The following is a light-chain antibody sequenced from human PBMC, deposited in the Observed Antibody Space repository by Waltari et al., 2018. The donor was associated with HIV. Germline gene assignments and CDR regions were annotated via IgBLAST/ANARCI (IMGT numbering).Light chain of an antibody. CDR2: GAS. V-gene: IGKV3-20*01. J-gene: IGKJ2*01. CDR3: QQYGARAYT. Sequence: EIVLTQSPGTLSLSPGERATLSCRASQSVSSSYLAWYQQKPGQAPRLLIYGASSRATGIPDRFSGSGSGTDFTRTISRLEPEDVAVYYCQQYGARAYTFRQGTKREIK. CDR1: QSVSSSY.